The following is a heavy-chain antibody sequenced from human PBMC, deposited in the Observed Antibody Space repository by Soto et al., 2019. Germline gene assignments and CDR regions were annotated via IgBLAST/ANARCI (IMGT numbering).Heavy chain of an antibody. D-gene: IGHD3-22*01. Sequence: GGSLRLSCAASGFTFSSYEMNWVRQAPGKGLEWVSYISSSGSTIYYADSVKGRFTISRDNAKNSLYLQMNSLRAEDTAVYYCARPGSHYYDSSGYHRDYGMDAWGQVPTVPVS. J-gene: IGHJ6*02. V-gene: IGHV3-48*03. CDR1: GFTFSSYE. CDR3: ARPGSHYYDSSGYHRDYGMDA. CDR2: ISSSGSTI.